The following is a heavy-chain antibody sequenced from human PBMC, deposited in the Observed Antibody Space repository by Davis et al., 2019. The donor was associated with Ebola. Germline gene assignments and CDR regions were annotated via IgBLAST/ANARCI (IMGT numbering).Heavy chain of an antibody. V-gene: IGHV7-4-1*02. J-gene: IGHJ4*02. Sequence: ASVKVSCKASGYTFISYAMNWVRQAPGQGLEWMGLINPNTGNPTYAQSFTGRFVFSLDTSVSTAYLQISSLKAEDTAVYYCARCEENPDTTMVSCFDYWGQGTLVTVSS. CDR1: GYTFISYA. CDR2: INPNTGNP. CDR3: ARCEENPDTTMVSCFDY. D-gene: IGHD5-18*01.